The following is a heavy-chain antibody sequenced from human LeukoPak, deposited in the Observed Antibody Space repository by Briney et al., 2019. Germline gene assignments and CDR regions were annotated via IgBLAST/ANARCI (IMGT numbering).Heavy chain of an antibody. Sequence: SETLSLTCTVSGGSISSSSYYWGWIRQPPGKGLEWIGSIYYSGSTYYNPSLKSRVTISVDTSKNQFSLKLSSVTAADTAVYYCARGAAAGTVYYYYYMDVWGKGTTVTISS. D-gene: IGHD6-13*01. J-gene: IGHJ6*03. CDR3: ARGAAAGTVYYYYYMDV. V-gene: IGHV4-39*07. CDR1: GGSISSSSYY. CDR2: IYYSGST.